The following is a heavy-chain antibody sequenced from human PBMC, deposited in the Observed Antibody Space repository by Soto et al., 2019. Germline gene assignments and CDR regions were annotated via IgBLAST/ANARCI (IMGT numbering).Heavy chain of an antibody. V-gene: IGHV4-30-4*02. CDR1: GGSISSGDYY. CDR3: ARDGGRFAGTPGLDY. Sequence: SDTLSLTCTGSGGSISSGDYYWSWIRQPPGKGLEWIGYIYYSGSTYYNPSLKSRVTISVDTSKNQFSLKLSSVTAADTAVYYCARDGGRFAGTPGLDYWGQGTLVTVSS. CDR2: IYYSGST. D-gene: IGHD3-16*01. J-gene: IGHJ4*02.